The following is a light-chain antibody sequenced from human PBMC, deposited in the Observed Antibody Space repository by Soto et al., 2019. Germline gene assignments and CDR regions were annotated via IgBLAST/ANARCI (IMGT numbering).Light chain of an antibody. CDR1: SSDVGGYNY. CDR2: EVS. J-gene: IGLJ1*01. V-gene: IGLV2-14*01. Sequence: QSALTQPASVSGSRGQSISMSCTGTSSDVGGYNYVSWYQLHPGKAPKLIIYEVSSRPSGVSNRSSGSRSGNTASLTIYGIQAEDEADYYCHSYTRSTAYVFGEGTKVTVL. CDR3: HSYTRSTAYV.